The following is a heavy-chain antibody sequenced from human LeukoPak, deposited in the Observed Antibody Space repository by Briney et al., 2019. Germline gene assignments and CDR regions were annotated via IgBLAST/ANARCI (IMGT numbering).Heavy chain of an antibody. Sequence: PGGSLRLSCAASGFTFSSYWMGWVRQAPGKGLEWVANIKQDGSEKYYVDSVKGRFTISRDNAKNSLYLQMNSLRAEDTAVYYCARTRYYYDSSGYNFDYWGQGTLVTVSS. CDR1: GFTFSSYW. D-gene: IGHD3-22*01. CDR3: ARTRYYYDSSGYNFDY. CDR2: IKQDGSEK. V-gene: IGHV3-7*01. J-gene: IGHJ4*02.